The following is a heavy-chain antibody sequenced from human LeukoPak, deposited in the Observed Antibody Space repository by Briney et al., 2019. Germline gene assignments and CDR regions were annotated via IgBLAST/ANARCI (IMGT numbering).Heavy chain of an antibody. D-gene: IGHD1-14*01. J-gene: IGHJ4*02. V-gene: IGHV3-23*01. CDR2: IFGSGGSA. CDR1: GFTFGSYA. Sequence: GGSLRLSCAASGFTFGSYAMYWVRQAPGKGLEWVSGIFGSGGSAHYADSVKGRFTISRDNSKNTVYLQMDSLRVEDTAIYYCAKTTTGYNISRYPAWPIDYWGQGTLVTVSS. CDR3: AKTTTGYNISRYPAWPIDY.